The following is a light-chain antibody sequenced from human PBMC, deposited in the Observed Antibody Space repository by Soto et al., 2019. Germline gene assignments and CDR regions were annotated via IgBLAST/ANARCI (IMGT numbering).Light chain of an antibody. J-gene: IGKJ4*01. CDR2: CAS. CDR1: QSVSSCY. Sequence: EIVLTQSPCTLSLSLGERVTLSCRASQSVSSCYLAWYQQQPGQAPRLLISCASSRATGITDGFSGSGSATNFTITISRLEPQDFAMYYFQKYGPSPLTIGRGTKVEIK. CDR3: QKYGPSPLT. V-gene: IGKV3-20*01.